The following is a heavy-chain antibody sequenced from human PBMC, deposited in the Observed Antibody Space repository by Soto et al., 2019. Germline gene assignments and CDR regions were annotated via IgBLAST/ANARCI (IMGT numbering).Heavy chain of an antibody. CDR2: INSDGSST. Sequence: PGGSLRLSCAASGFTFSSYWMHWVRQAPGKGLVWVSRINSDGSSTSYADSVKGRFTISRDNAKNTLYLQMNSLRAEDTAVYYCARADYDFWSGLPDPNWFDPWGQGTLVTVSS. V-gene: IGHV3-74*01. CDR3: ARADYDFWSGLPDPNWFDP. CDR1: GFTFSSYW. D-gene: IGHD3-3*01. J-gene: IGHJ5*02.